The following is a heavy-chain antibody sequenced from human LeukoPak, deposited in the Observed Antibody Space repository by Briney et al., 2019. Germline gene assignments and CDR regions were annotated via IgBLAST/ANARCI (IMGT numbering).Heavy chain of an antibody. J-gene: IGHJ4*02. CDR2: ISSNGGST. Sequence: PGGSLRLSCAASGFTFSSYAMHWVRQAPGKGLEYVSAISSNGGSTSYANSVKGRFTISRDKSKNTLYLQMSSLRAEDTAVYYCARDRAAADLDYWGQGTLVTVSS. V-gene: IGHV3-64*01. D-gene: IGHD6-13*01. CDR1: GFTFSSYA. CDR3: ARDRAAADLDY.